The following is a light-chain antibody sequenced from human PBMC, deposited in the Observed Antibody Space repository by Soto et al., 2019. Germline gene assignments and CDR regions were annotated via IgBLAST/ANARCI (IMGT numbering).Light chain of an antibody. CDR1: SSDVGGYNS. J-gene: IGLJ2*01. Sequence: QSALTQPRSVSGSPGQSVTISCTGTSSDVGGYNSVSWYQQHPGKAPKLTIYDVSKRPSGVPDRFSGSKSGNTASLTISGLQAEDEADYYCCSYAGSYNVVFGGGTKLTVL. CDR3: CSYAGSYNVV. CDR2: DVS. V-gene: IGLV2-11*01.